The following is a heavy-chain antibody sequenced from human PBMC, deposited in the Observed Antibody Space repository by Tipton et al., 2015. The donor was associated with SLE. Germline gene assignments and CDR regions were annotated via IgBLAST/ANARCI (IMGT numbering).Heavy chain of an antibody. Sequence: SLRLSCAASGFTFSDYRMSWVRQAPGKGLEWVASLKEDGSGESYVDSVKGRFTISRDNAKNSLFLQMNSLRVEDSAVYYCARWSIAVRTEFDPWGQGTLVTVSP. J-gene: IGHJ5*02. D-gene: IGHD6-6*01. CDR1: GFTFSDYR. CDR2: LKEDGSGE. CDR3: ARWSIAVRTEFDP. V-gene: IGHV3-7*01.